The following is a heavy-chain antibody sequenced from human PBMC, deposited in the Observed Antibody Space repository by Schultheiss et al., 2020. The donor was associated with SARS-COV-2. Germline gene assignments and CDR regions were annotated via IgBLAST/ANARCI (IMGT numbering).Heavy chain of an antibody. J-gene: IGHJ4*02. Sequence: GGSLRLSCKGSGYSFTSYWIGWVRQMPGKGLEWMGIIYPGDSDTRYSPSFQGQVTISADKSISTAYLQWSSLKASDTAMYYCARHVRSYCFDYWGQGTLVTVSS. CDR1: GYSFTSYW. CDR2: IYPGDSDT. CDR3: ARHVRSYCFDY. V-gene: IGHV5-51*01.